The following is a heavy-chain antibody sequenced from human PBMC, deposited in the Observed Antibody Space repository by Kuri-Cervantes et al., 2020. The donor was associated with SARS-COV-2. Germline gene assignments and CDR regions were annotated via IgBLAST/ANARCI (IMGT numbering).Heavy chain of an antibody. CDR1: GGTFSSYA. V-gene: IGHV1-69*04. Sequence: SVKVSCKASGGTFSSYAISWVRQAPGQGLEWMGRIIPILGTANYAQKFQGRVTITADKSTSTAYMELSSLRSEDTAVYYCAKKGVGSSTSTVYYYYYMDVWGKGTTVTVSS. D-gene: IGHD2-2*01. CDR3: AKKGVGSSTSTVYYYYYMDV. CDR2: IIPILGTA. J-gene: IGHJ6*03.